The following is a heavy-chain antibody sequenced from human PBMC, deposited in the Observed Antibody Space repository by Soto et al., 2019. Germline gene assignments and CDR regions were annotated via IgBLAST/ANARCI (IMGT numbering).Heavy chain of an antibody. D-gene: IGHD1-26*01. CDR1: GFTFSSYG. J-gene: IGHJ4*02. V-gene: IGHV3-30*18. Sequence: VQLVESGGGVVQPGRSLRLSCAASGFTFSSYGMHWVRQAPGKGLEWVAIISYDGSNKYYADSVKGRFTISRDNSKNTLYLEMNSLRAEDTAVYYCAKDRSGGGSPFDYWGQGTLVTVSS. CDR3: AKDRSGGGSPFDY. CDR2: ISYDGSNK.